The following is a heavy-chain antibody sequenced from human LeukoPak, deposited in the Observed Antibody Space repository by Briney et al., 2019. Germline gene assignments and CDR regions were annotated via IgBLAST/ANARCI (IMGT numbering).Heavy chain of an antibody. CDR2: IYTSGST. CDR1: GGSISSGSYY. CDR3: ARVSYDFDASDAFDI. J-gene: IGHJ3*02. V-gene: IGHV4-61*02. D-gene: IGHD3-3*01. Sequence: SETLSLTCTVSGGSISSGSYYWSWIRQPAGKGLEWIGRIYTSGSTNYNPSLKSRVTISVDTSKNQFSLKLSSVTAADTAVYYCARVSYDFDASDAFDIWGQGTMVTVSS.